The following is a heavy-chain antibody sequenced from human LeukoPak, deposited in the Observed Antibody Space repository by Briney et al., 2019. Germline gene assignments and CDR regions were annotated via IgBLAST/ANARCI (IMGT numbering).Heavy chain of an antibody. D-gene: IGHD2-2*02. CDR3: AKDGCSSTSCYTEWFDP. J-gene: IGHJ5*02. CDR2: ISSSSSYI. CDR1: GFTFSSYS. V-gene: IGHV3-21*01. Sequence: PGGSLRLSCAASGFTFSSYSMNWVRQAPGKGLEWVSSISSSSSYIYYADSVKGRFTISRDNAKNSLYLQMNSLRAEDTAVYYCAKDGCSSTSCYTEWFDPWGQGTLVTVSS.